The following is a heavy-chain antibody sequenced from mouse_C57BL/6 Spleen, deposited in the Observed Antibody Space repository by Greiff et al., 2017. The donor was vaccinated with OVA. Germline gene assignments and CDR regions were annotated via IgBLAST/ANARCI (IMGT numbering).Heavy chain of an antibody. J-gene: IGHJ3*01. CDR2: IYPGSGST. Sequence: QVQLQQPGAELVKPGASVKMSCKASGYTFTSYWITWVKQRPGQGLEWIGDIYPGSGSTNYNEKFKSKAKLTVDTSSSTAYMQVSSLTSEDSAVSYGARWGRYECAWFAYWGQGTLVTVST. CDR1: GYTFTSYW. V-gene: IGHV1-55*01. D-gene: IGHD2-3*01. CDR3: ARWGRYECAWFAY.